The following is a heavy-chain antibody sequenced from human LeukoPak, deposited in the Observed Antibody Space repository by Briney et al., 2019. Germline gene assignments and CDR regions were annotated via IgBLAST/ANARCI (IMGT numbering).Heavy chain of an antibody. CDR3: AKHEGSYYDKSGYTFDF. J-gene: IGHJ4*02. CDR1: GGSFSVYY. Sequence: SETLSLTCAVYGGSFSVYYWSWIRQPPGKGLQWIGEIDHSGSTNYNAYLKSRVTISENTSKNHFSLNLRSVTAADGAVYYCAKHEGSYYDKSGYTFDFWGQGTLVTVSS. D-gene: IGHD3-22*01. CDR2: IDHSGST. V-gene: IGHV4-34*01.